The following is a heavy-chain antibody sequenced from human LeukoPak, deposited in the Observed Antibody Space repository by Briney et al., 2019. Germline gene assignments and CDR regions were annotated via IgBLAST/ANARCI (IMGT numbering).Heavy chain of an antibody. J-gene: IGHJ5*02. Sequence: SETLSLTCAVYGGSFSGYYWSWIRQPPGKGLEWIGEINHSGSTNYNPSLKSRVTISVDTSKNQFSLKLSSVTAADAAVYYCARDGITIFGVASGFDPWGQGTLVTVSS. CDR2: INHSGST. CDR1: GGSFSGYY. D-gene: IGHD3-3*01. V-gene: IGHV4-34*01. CDR3: ARDGITIFGVASGFDP.